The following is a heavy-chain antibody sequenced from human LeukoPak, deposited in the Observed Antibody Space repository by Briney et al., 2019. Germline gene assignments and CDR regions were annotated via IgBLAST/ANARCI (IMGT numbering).Heavy chain of an antibody. Sequence: SVKVSCKASGGTFSSYAISWVRQAPGQGLEWMGGIITIFGTANYTQKFQGRVTITADESTSTAYMELSSLRSEDTAVYYCARGGNTILLWVELPHSQTYYFDYWGQGTLVTVSS. CDR2: IITIFGTA. J-gene: IGHJ4*02. D-gene: IGHD3-10*01. CDR3: ARGGNTILLWVELPHSQTYYFDY. CDR1: GGTFSSYA. V-gene: IGHV1-69*01.